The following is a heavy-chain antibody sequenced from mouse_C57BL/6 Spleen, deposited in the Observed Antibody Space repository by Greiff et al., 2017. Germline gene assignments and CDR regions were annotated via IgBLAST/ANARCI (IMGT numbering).Heavy chain of an antibody. Sequence: VQLQQSGPGLVKPSQSLSLTCSVTGYSITSGYYWNWIRQFPGNKLEWMGYISYDGSNNYNPSLKNRISITRDPSKNQFFLKLNSVTTEDTATYYCARYYGSSPHWYFDGWGTGTTVTVSS. CDR1: GYSITSGYY. V-gene: IGHV3-6*01. D-gene: IGHD1-1*01. CDR2: ISYDGSN. J-gene: IGHJ1*03. CDR3: ARYYGSSPHWYFDG.